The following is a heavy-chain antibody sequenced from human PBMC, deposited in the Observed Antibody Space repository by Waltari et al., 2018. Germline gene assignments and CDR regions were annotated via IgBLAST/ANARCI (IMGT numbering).Heavy chain of an antibody. CDR3: AREGNGEVRESLSSDFYGLDV. Sequence: QVQLRESGPGLLKPSETLDLTCSVSGASIHTHNYQWGWIRQPPGKGLEWIGSISYNGGTYYEPARNSRVVIFTDMARNRFALRLSSVTAADAAVYYCAREGNGEVRESLSSDFYGLDVWGQGTTVVVSS. V-gene: IGHV4-39*07. CDR1: GASIHTHNYQ. CDR2: ISYNGGT. D-gene: IGHD2-8*01. J-gene: IGHJ6*02.